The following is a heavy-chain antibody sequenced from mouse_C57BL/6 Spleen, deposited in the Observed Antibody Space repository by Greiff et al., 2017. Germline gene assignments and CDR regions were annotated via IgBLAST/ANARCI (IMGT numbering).Heavy chain of an antibody. CDR1: GYAFSSYW. D-gene: IGHD2-1*01. CDR2: IYPGDGDT. V-gene: IGHV1-80*01. J-gene: IGHJ4*01. CDR3: AREYFGNYGGW. Sequence: VQLLESGAELVKPGASVTISCKASGYAFSSYWMNWVKQRPGKGLEWIGQIYPGDGDTNYNGKFKGKATLTADKASSTAYMQLSSLTSEDYAVDFCAREYFGNYGGWWGQGTSVTVSS.